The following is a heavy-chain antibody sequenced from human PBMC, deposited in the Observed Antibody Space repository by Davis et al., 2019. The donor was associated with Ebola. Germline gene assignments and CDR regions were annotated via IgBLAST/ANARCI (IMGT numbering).Heavy chain of an antibody. Sequence: SETLSLTCTVSGASINSFYWSWIRQAPGKGLEWIGYIYDSGSTNYNPSLKSRVAISKDTSKNQVSLKLSSVTAADTAVYYCARGSLGYCTGGVCYGYYYYYGMDVWGQGTTVTVSS. D-gene: IGHD2-8*02. CDR3: ARGSLGYCTGGVCYGYYYYYGMDV. V-gene: IGHV4-59*12. J-gene: IGHJ6*02. CDR2: IYDSGST. CDR1: GASINSFY.